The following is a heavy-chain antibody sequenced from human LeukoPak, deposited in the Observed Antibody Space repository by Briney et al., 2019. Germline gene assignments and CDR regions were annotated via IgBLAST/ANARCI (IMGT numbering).Heavy chain of an antibody. Sequence: GGSLRLSCAVSTSTFSSYAMSWVRQAPGKGLEWVSAISGSGGSTYYADSVKGRFTIFRDNFKTSLYLQMNRLRAEDTAVSYCAKDFGDTYDYVWGLNWFDPWGQGTLVTVSS. CDR3: AKDFGDTYDYVWGLNWFDP. CDR2: ISGSGGST. CDR1: TSTFSSYA. V-gene: IGHV3-23*01. D-gene: IGHD3-16*01. J-gene: IGHJ5*02.